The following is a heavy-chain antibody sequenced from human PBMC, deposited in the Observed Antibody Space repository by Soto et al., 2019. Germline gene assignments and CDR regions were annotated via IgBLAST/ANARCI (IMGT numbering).Heavy chain of an antibody. Sequence: PGGSLRLSCAASGFTFSSYAVSWVRQAPGKGLEWVSAISGSGGSTYYADSVKGRFTISRDNSKNTLYLQMNSLRAEDTAVYYCAKGTPYCSSTSCYTRFDYWGQGTLVTVSS. V-gene: IGHV3-23*01. CDR1: GFTFSSYA. D-gene: IGHD2-2*02. CDR2: ISGSGGST. J-gene: IGHJ4*02. CDR3: AKGTPYCSSTSCYTRFDY.